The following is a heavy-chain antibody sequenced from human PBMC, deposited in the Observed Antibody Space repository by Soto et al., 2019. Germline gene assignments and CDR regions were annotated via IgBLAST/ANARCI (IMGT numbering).Heavy chain of an antibody. V-gene: IGHV4-59*01. CDR1: AGSLNSYS. J-gene: IGHJ5*02. CDR2: VYFSANT. Sequence: SENLHITCTVSAGSLNSYSRSYIRQSPGEELDWIGYVYFSANTNYSPSLKSRVTISIDTSKNQFSLRLASVTAADTAFYYCGSVRPSGYVLSWGQGTLVTVS. CDR3: GSVRPSGYVLS. D-gene: IGHD6-25*01.